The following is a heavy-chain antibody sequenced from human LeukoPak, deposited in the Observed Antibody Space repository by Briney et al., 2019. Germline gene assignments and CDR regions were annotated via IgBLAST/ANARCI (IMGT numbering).Heavy chain of an antibody. D-gene: IGHD4-11*01. CDR2: VCYSGST. CDR3: ARGSGVTPVDY. V-gene: IGHV4-59*01. Sequence: PSETLSLTCTVSGGSISSYWWSWIRQPPGKGPECIGYVCYSGSTNYNPSLKSRVTISVDTSKNQFSLKLNSVTAADTAVYFCARGSGVTPVDYWGQGTLVTVSS. CDR1: GGSISSYW. J-gene: IGHJ4*02.